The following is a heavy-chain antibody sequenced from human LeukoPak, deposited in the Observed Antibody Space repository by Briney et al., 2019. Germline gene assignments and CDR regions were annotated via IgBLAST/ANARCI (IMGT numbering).Heavy chain of an antibody. CDR1: GYTFTGHY. V-gene: IGHV1-2*02. CDR3: ARDISAGIYMYEY. D-gene: IGHD2-15*01. CDR2: INPNSGGT. Sequence: ASVKVSCKASGYTFTGHYMHWVRQAPGQGLEWMGWINPNSGGTKYAQKFQGRVNMTRDTSISTTYMELRRLTSDDTAVYYCARDISAGIYMYEYWGQGSLVTVSS. J-gene: IGHJ4*02.